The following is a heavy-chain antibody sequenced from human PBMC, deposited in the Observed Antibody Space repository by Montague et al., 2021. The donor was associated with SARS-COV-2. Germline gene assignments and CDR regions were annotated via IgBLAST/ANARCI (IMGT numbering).Heavy chain of an antibody. CDR3: ARAYCGGDCYFYWYFDL. J-gene: IGHJ2*01. CDR2: TYYRSKWYN. D-gene: IGHD2-21*02. Sequence: CAISGDSVSSNIATWNWIRQSPSRGLEWLGRTYYRSKWYNDYAVSVKSRVIIHPDTSNNRISLQLNSVTPEDTAVYYCARAYCGGDCYFYWYFDLWGRGTLVTVSS. V-gene: IGHV6-1*01. CDR1: GDSVSSNIAT.